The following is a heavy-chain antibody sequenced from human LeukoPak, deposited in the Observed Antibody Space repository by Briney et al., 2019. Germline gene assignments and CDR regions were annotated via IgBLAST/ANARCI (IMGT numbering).Heavy chain of an antibody. CDR2: INPNSGGT. V-gene: IGHV1-2*02. CDR1: GYTFTGYY. CDR3: ARSPIGLGFFDY. J-gene: IGHJ4*02. D-gene: IGHD7-27*01. Sequence: ASVKVSCKASGYTFTGYYMHWVRQAPGQGLEWMGWINPNSGGTNYAQKFQGRVTMTRDTSISTAYMELSSLRSDDTAVYYCARSPIGLGFFDYWGQGTLVTVSS.